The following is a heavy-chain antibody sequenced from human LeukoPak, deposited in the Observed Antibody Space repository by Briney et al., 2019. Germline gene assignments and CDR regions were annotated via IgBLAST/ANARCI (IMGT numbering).Heavy chain of an antibody. CDR2: IYYSGST. CDR1: GGSISSYY. CDR3: ARELGNGFDY. D-gene: IGHD1-1*01. Sequence: SETLSLTCTVSGGSISSYYWSWIRQPPGKGLEWIGYIYYSGSTNYNPSLKSRVTISVDTSKNQFSLKLSSVTAADTAVYYCARELGNGFDYWGQGTLVTVSS. V-gene: IGHV4-59*01. J-gene: IGHJ4*02.